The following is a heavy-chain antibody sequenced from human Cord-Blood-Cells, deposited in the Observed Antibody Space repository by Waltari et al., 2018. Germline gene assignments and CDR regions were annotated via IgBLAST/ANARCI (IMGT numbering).Heavy chain of an antibody. Sequence: EVQLVESGGGLVQPGRSLRLSCAASGFTVSAYVMHWVRQAPGKGLEWVSGISWNSGSIGYADSVKGRFTISRDNAKNSLYLQMNSLRAEDTALYCCAKEYSSSDDAFDICGQGTMVTVSS. CDR2: ISWNSGSI. CDR1: GFTVSAYV. J-gene: IGHJ3*02. V-gene: IGHV3-9*01. CDR3: AKEYSSSDDAFDI. D-gene: IGHD6-6*01.